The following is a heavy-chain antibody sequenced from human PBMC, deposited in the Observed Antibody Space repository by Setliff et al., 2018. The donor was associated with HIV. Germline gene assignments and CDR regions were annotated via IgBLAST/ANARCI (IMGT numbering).Heavy chain of an antibody. D-gene: IGHD3-10*01. V-gene: IGHV4-31*03. CDR2: IYYSGST. Sequence: SETLSLTCTVSGGSISSSDFYWSWIRQHPGKGLEYIGYIYYSGSTYYSPSLKSRLIMSIDTSKSQFSLRLSSVSAADTAVYYCTRHREGITMVRGPYYYYMDVWGKGTTVTVSS. CDR3: TRHREGITMVRGPYYYYMDV. J-gene: IGHJ6*03. CDR1: GGSISSSDFY.